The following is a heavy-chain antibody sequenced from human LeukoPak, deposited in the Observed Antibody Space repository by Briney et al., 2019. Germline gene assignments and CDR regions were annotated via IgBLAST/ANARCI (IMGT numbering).Heavy chain of an antibody. Sequence: PGGSLRLSCAASGFTFSSFPMSWVRQAPGKGLEWVSTISTSGNTPYYADSVKGRFTVSRDNSKNTLYLQMNSLRAEDTATYYCARFYGVPGGWFDPWGQGTLVTVSS. V-gene: IGHV3-23*01. D-gene: IGHD4-17*01. CDR2: ISTSGNTP. CDR3: ARFYGVPGGWFDP. CDR1: GFTFSSFP. J-gene: IGHJ5*02.